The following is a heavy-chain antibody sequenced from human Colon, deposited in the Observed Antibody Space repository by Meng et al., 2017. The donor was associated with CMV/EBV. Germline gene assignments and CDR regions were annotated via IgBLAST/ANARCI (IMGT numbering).Heavy chain of an antibody. D-gene: IGHD3-16*01. CDR1: GYAFTNYH. CDR3: ANTLGAGA. J-gene: IGHJ5*02. V-gene: IGHV7-4-1*02. Sequence: VTLSCKASGYAFTNYHVHWVRQAPGQGLEWMGWINTNTDNPTYAQGLTGRFAFSLDTSVSTAYLQITDVKPEDTAMYYCANTLGAGAWGQGTLVTVSS. CDR2: INTNTDNP.